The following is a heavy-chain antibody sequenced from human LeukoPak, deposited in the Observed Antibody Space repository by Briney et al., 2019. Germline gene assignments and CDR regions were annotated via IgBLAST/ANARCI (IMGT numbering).Heavy chain of an antibody. J-gene: IGHJ4*02. V-gene: IGHV4-61*09. CDR3: ASRYGSGSYGFDY. CDR2: IHTSGST. Sequence: SETLSLTCTVSGGSISSGSYCWSWIRQPAGKGLEWIGHIHTSGSTNYNPSLKSRVTISADTSKNQFSLKLSSVTAADTAVYYCASRYGSGSYGFDYWGQGTLVTVSS. D-gene: IGHD3-10*01. CDR1: GGSISSGSYC.